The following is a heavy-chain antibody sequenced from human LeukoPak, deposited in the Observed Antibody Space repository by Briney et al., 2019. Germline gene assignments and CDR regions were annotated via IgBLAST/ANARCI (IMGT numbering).Heavy chain of an antibody. CDR2: ISGSGGST. V-gene: IGHV3-23*01. CDR3: AKQYCSGGSCYSGDYFDY. CDR1: GFTFSSYG. Sequence: AGSLRFSCAASGFTFSSYGMNWLRRAPGKGLEWVSAISGSGGSTYYADSGKGRFTISRDNSKNTLYLQRNSLRTEDTTMYYCAKQYCSGGSCYSGDYFDYWGQGTLVTVSS. J-gene: IGHJ4*02. D-gene: IGHD2-15*01.